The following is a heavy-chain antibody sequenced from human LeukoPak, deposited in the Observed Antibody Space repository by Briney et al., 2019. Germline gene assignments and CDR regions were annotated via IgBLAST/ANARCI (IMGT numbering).Heavy chain of an antibody. CDR1: GFTFSSYD. V-gene: IGHV3-30*03. CDR2: ISYDGSNE. CDR3: ARGRVSSSSWYSTYYYYFYMDV. D-gene: IGHD6-13*01. Sequence: GGSLRLSCAASGFTFSSYDMHWVRQAPGKGLEWVALISYDGSNEYCADSVKGRFTISRDNSKNTVYLQMNSLTTEDTAVYFCARGRVSSSSWYSTYYYYFYMDVWGKGTTVTVSS. J-gene: IGHJ6*03.